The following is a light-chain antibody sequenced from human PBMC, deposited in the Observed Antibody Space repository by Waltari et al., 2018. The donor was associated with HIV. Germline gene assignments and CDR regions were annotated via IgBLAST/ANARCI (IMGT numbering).Light chain of an antibody. V-gene: IGKV1-12*01. CDR3: QQASFFPLT. CDR1: QDISNS. CDR2: SAS. Sequence: DIQMTQSPSSVSGSVGDRVTINCRASQDISNSLAWYQQRPGEAPKLLIYSASNLQAGVPSRFSGSGSGTDFTLTISSLQPEDFATYYCQQASFFPLTFGPGTKVEVK. J-gene: IGKJ3*01.